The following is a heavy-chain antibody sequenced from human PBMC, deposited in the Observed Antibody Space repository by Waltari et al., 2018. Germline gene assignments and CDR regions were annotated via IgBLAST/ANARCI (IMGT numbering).Heavy chain of an antibody. CDR2: IYTSGST. J-gene: IGHJ4*02. Sequence: QVQLQESGPGLVKPSQTLSLTCTVSGGSISSGSYSWSWIRQPAGKGLEWIGRIYTSGSTNYNPSLKSRVTISVDTSKNQFSLKLSSVTAADTAVYYCAREDTAMVTIDYWGQGTLVTVSS. CDR3: AREDTAMVTIDY. V-gene: IGHV4-61*02. D-gene: IGHD5-18*01. CDR1: GGSISSGSYS.